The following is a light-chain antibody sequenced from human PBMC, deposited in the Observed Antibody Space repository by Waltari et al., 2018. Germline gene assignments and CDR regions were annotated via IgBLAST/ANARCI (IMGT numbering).Light chain of an antibody. CDR1: QSVSSN. CDR3: QQYNNWPPMYT. J-gene: IGKJ2*01. Sequence: EIVMTQSPATLSVSPGERATLPCRASQSVSSNLAWYQQKHGQAPRLLIYGASTRATGIPARFSGSGSGTEFTLTISSMQSEDFAVYYCQQYNNWPPMYTFGQGTKLEIK. CDR2: GAS. V-gene: IGKV3-15*01.